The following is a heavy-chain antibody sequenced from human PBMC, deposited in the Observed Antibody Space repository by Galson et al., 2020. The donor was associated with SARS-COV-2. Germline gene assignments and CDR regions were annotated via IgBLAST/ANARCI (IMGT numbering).Heavy chain of an antibody. CDR2: IFPGDSDT. CDR3: ARQRTTPGFAPYFFDT. D-gene: IGHD3-9*01. CDR1: GYSFSNYW. J-gene: IGHJ4*02. Sequence: GESLKISCKGFGYSFSNYWIAWVRQMPGKGLEWMGIIFPGDSDTRYSPSFQGQVTISADKSTNTAYLHWSILKASDTAIYYCARQRTTPGFAPYFFDTWGQGTLVTVSS. V-gene: IGHV5-51*01.